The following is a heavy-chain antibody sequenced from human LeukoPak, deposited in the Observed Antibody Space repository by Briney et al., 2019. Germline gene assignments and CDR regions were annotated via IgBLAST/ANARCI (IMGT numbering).Heavy chain of an antibody. CDR2: MNPNSGNT. J-gene: IGHJ3*02. V-gene: IGHV1-8*03. CDR3: ARGWGQMATIRSAFDI. Sequence: ASVKVSCKASGYTFTSHDINWVRQATGQGLEWMGWMNPNSGNTGYAQKFQGRVTITRNTSISTAYMELSSLRSEDTAVYYCARGWGQMATIRSAFDIWGQGTMVTVSS. CDR1: GYTFTSHD. D-gene: IGHD5-24*01.